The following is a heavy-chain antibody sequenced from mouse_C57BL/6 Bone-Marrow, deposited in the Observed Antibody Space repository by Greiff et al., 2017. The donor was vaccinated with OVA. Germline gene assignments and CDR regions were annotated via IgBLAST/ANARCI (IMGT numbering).Heavy chain of an antibody. CDR2: IDPEDGET. CDR3: ARNPFYYDYEGYAMDY. D-gene: IGHD2-4*01. J-gene: IGHJ4*01. Sequence: EVQRVESGAELVKPGASVKLSCTASGFNIKDYYMHWVKQRTEQGLEWIGRIDPEDGETKYAPKFQGKATITADTSSNTAYLQLSSLTSEDTAVYYCARNPFYYDYEGYAMDYWGQGTSVTVSS. CDR1: GFNIKDYY. V-gene: IGHV14-2*01.